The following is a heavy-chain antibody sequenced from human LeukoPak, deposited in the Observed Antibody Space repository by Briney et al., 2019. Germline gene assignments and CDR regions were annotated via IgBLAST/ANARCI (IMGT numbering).Heavy chain of an antibody. CDR1: GYTXTSYY. J-gene: IGHJ4*02. CDR3: ARDFGEMPNY. D-gene: IGHD5-24*01. CDR2: IDPSGGST. Sequence: GASVKVSCKASGYTXTSYYMHWVRQAPGQGLEWMGIIDPSGGSTSYAQNFQGGITMTRDATTSTVYLELSSLRSEDTAVYYCARDFGEMPNYWGQGTLVTVSS. V-gene: IGHV1-46*01.